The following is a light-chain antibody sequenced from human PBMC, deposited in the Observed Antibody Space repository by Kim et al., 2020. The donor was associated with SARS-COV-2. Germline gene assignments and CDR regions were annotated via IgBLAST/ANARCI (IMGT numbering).Light chain of an antibody. CDR1: NIGSKN. CDR3: QVWDSSVV. Sequence: SVAMGQTARITCGGNNIGSKNVHWYQQKPGQAPVLVIYRDSNRPSGIPERFSGSNSGNTATLTISRAQAGDEADYYCQVWDSSVVFGGGTKLTVL. V-gene: IGLV3-9*01. J-gene: IGLJ2*01. CDR2: RDS.